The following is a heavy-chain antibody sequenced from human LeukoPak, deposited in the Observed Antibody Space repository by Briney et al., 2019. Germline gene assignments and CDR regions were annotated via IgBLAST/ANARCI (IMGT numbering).Heavy chain of an antibody. V-gene: IGHV1-3*01. Sequence: ASVEVSCKASGYTFTSYAMHWVRQAPGQRLEWMGWINAGNGNTKYSQKFQGRVTITRDTSASTAYMELSSLRSEDTAVYYCATTKDYGDYFDYWGQGTLVTVSS. CDR1: GYTFTSYA. J-gene: IGHJ4*02. CDR2: INAGNGNT. D-gene: IGHD4-17*01. CDR3: ATTKDYGDYFDY.